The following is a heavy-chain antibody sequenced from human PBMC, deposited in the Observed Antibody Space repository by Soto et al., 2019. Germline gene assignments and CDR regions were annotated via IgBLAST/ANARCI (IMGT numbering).Heavy chain of an antibody. CDR1: GFTFISYA. D-gene: IGHD2-2*01. V-gene: IGHV3-30-3*01. Sequence: HPGGSLRLSCAASGFTFISYAMHWVRQAPGKGLEWVAVISYDGSNKYYADSVKGRFTISRDNSKNTLYLQMNSLRAEDTAVYYCARGYCSSTSCYRPPYYYYGMDVWGQGTTVTVSS. CDR2: ISYDGSNK. CDR3: ARGYCSSTSCYRPPYYYYGMDV. J-gene: IGHJ6*02.